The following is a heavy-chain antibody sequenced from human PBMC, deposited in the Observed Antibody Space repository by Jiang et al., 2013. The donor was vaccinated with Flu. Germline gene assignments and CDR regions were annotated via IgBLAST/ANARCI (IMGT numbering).Heavy chain of an antibody. Sequence: VVQPGGSLRLSCAASGFTFSSYGMHWVRQAPGKGLEWVAFIRYDGSNKYYADSVKGRFTISRDNSKNTLYLQMNSLRAEDTAVYYCAKDRRSTTVKYNAFDYWGQGTLVTVSS. CDR2: IRYDGSNK. J-gene: IGHJ4*02. D-gene: IGHD4-17*01. V-gene: IGHV3-30*02. CDR1: GFTFSSYG. CDR3: AKDRRSTTVKYNAFDY.